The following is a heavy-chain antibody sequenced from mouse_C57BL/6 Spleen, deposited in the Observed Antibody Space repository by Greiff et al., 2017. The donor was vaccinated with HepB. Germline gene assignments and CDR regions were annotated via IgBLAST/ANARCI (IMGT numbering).Heavy chain of an antibody. CDR1: GYTFTDYY. CDR2: INPHNGGT. J-gene: IGHJ1*03. CDR3: ARSEIAPYFDV. V-gene: IGHV1-26*01. Sequence: EVQLQQSGPELVKPGASVKISCKASGYTFTDYYMNWVKQSHGKSLEWIGDINPHNGGTSYNQKFKGKATLTVDKSSSTAYMELRSLTSEDSAVYYCARSEIAPYFDVWGTGTTVTVSS.